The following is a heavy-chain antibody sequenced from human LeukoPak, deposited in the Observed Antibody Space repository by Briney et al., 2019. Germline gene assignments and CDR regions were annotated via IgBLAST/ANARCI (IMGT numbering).Heavy chain of an antibody. D-gene: IGHD1-26*01. J-gene: IGHJ5*02. Sequence: PGGSLRLSCAASGFTFSSFGMHWVRQAPGKGPESVAYIRYDGSNKKYADSLEGRFTISRDNSKNALYLQIDSLRPEDTAVYYCAKKSGAAFYNWFDPWGQGTLVTVSS. CDR1: GFTFSSFG. V-gene: IGHV3-30*02. CDR2: IRYDGSNK. CDR3: AKKSGAAFYNWFDP.